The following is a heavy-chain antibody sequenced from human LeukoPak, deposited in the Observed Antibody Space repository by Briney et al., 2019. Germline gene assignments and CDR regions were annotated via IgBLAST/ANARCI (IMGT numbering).Heavy chain of an antibody. D-gene: IGHD6-13*01. Sequence: PSETLSLTCTVSGGSISSYYWSWIRQPPGKGLEWIGYIYYSGSTNYNPSLKSRVTISVDTSKNQFSLKLSSVTAADPAVYYCARSANDIAAADFDYWGQGTLVTVSS. J-gene: IGHJ4*02. CDR1: GGSISSYY. V-gene: IGHV4-59*08. CDR3: ARSANDIAAADFDY. CDR2: IYYSGST.